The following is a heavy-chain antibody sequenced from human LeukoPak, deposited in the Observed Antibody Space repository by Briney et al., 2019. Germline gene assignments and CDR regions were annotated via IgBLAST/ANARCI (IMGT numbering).Heavy chain of an antibody. CDR2: ISGSGGRT. D-gene: IGHD3-22*01. V-gene: IGHV3-23*01. Sequence: GGSLRLSCAASGFSFSTYAMSWVRQAPGKGLEWVSAISGSGGRTYYADSVKGRFTVSRDNSKNALYLQMSSLRAEGTAVYYCAKERSSSGFFDYWGQGTLVTVSS. CDR1: GFSFSTYA. J-gene: IGHJ4*02. CDR3: AKERSSSGFFDY.